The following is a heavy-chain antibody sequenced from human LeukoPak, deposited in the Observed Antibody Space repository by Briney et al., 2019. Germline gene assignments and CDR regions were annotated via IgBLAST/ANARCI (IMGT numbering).Heavy chain of an antibody. D-gene: IGHD3-22*01. Sequence: ASVKVSCKASGGTFSSYAISWVRQAPGQGLEWMGRIIPILGIANYAQKFQGRVTIAADKSTSTAYMELSSLRSEDTAVYYCAREGLDYDSSGYEYYFDYWGQGTLVTVSS. J-gene: IGHJ4*02. V-gene: IGHV1-69*04. CDR1: GGTFSSYA. CDR3: AREGLDYDSSGYEYYFDY. CDR2: IIPILGIA.